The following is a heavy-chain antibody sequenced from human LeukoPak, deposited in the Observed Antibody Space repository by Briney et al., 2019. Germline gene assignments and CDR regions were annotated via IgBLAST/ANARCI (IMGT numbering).Heavy chain of an antibody. J-gene: IGHJ4*02. V-gene: IGHV3-7*01. CDR2: IKQDGSEK. CDR3: ARDGGRFGDYEY. Sequence: PGGSLRLSCAASGFTFSAYWMTWVCQAPGKGLEWVANIKQDGSEKYYVDSVKSRFTISRDNAKNSLYLQMNSLRVEDTAVYYCARDGGRFGDYEYWGQGTLVTVSS. D-gene: IGHD3-10*01. CDR1: GFTFSAYW.